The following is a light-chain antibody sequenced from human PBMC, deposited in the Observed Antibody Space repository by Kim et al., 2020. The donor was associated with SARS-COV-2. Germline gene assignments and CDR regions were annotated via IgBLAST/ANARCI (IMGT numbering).Light chain of an antibody. CDR2: DVT. J-gene: IGLJ7*01. CDR3: CSHAGSYTWV. V-gene: IGLV2-11*01. Sequence: QSALTQPRSVSGSPGQSVTISCTGTSSDVGGYNFVSWYQQHPGKAPKFIIYDVTKRPSGVPGRFSGSKSGNTASLTISGLQAEDEADYYCCSHAGSYTWVFGGGTQLTVL. CDR1: SSDVGGYNF.